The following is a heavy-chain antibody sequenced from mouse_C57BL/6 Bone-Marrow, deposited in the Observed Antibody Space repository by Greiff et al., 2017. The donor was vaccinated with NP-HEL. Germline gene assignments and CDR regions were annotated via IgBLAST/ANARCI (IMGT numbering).Heavy chain of an antibody. CDR2: IHPNSGST. V-gene: IGHV1-64*01. Sequence: QVQLKQPGAELVKPGASVKLSCKASGYTFTSYWMHWVKQRPGQGLEWIGMIHPNSGSTNYNEKFKSKATLTVDKSSSTAYMQLSSLTSEDSAVYYCARRAYHYGTPFAYWGQGTLVTVSA. J-gene: IGHJ3*01. CDR3: ARRAYHYGTPFAY. CDR1: GYTFTSYW. D-gene: IGHD1-1*01.